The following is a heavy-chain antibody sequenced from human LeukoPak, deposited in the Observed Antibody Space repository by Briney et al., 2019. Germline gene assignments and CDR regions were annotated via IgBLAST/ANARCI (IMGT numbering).Heavy chain of an antibody. Sequence: SETLSLTCTVSGGSISSSSYYWGWIRQPPGKGLEWIGSIYYSGSTYYNPSLKSRVTISVDTSKNQFSLKLSSVTAADTAVYYCARDVRYGGNSGYYYYGMDVWGQGTTVTVSS. J-gene: IGHJ6*02. CDR1: GGSISSSSYY. V-gene: IGHV4-39*07. CDR3: ARDVRYGGNSGYYYYGMDV. D-gene: IGHD4-23*01. CDR2: IYYSGST.